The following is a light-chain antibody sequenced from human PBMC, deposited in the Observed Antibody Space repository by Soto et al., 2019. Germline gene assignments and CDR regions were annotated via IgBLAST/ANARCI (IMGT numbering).Light chain of an antibody. Sequence: QSALTQPPSASGSPGQSVTISCTGTSSDVGGYKYVSWYQQHPGKAPKLMIYEVSNRPSGVSHRFSGSKSGTAASLTISGLHAEEEDDYYCSSYTSRSNLVFGGGTKLTVL. CDR1: SSDVGGYKY. CDR3: SSYTSRSNLV. J-gene: IGLJ2*01. V-gene: IGLV2-8*01. CDR2: EVS.